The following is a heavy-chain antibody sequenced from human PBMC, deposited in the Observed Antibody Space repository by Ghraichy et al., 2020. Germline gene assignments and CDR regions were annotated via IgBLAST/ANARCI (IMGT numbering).Heavy chain of an antibody. CDR2: ISSSSSYI. V-gene: IGHV3-21*01. CDR3: ARGDYGDYGDNYYYGMDV. CDR1: GFTFSSYS. D-gene: IGHD4-17*01. Sequence: GGSLRLSCAASGFTFSSYSMNWVLQAPGKGLEWVSSISSSSSYIYYADSVKGRFTISRDNAKNSLYLQMNSLRAEDTAVYYCARGDYGDYGDNYYYGMDVWGQGTTVTVSS. J-gene: IGHJ6*02.